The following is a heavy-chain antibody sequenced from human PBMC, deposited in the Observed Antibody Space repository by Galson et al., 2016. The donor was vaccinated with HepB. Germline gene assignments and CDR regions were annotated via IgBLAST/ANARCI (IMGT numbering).Heavy chain of an antibody. J-gene: IGHJ6*03. D-gene: IGHD4-17*01. CDR3: ARGDNPDYGDYASAYYYMDV. CDR2: IYYSGST. CDR1: GGSIISGGYY. Sequence: TLSLTCTVSGGSIISGGYYWSWIRQHPGKGLEWIGYIYYSGSTNYNPSLKSPVTISVDTSKNQFSLKLNSVTAADTAVYYCARGDNPDYGDYASAYYYMDVWGKGTTVTVSS. V-gene: IGHV4-31*01.